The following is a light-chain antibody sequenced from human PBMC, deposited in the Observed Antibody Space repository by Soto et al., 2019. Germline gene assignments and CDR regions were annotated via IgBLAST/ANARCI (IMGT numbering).Light chain of an antibody. J-gene: IGKJ1*01. Sequence: EILMTQSPSTLSVSPGERATLSCRASQIVSILLDWYQQKPGQAPRILIHGATTRATGIPARFSGTGAGTEFTLTISSLQSEDFAIYYCQQYKNRPRTFGQGTKVDIK. CDR2: GAT. CDR3: QQYKNRPRT. CDR1: QIVSIL. V-gene: IGKV3-15*01.